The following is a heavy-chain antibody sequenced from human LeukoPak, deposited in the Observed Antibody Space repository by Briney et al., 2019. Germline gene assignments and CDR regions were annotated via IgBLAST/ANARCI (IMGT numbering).Heavy chain of an antibody. CDR2: IYYSGST. V-gene: IGHV4-59*01. CDR1: GGSISSYY. D-gene: IGHD3-9*01. J-gene: IGHJ6*02. Sequence: SETLSLTCTVSGGSISSYYWSWIRQPPGKGLEWIGYIYYSGSTNYSPSLKSRVTISVDTSKNQFSLKLSSVTAADTAVYYCARGHVLRYFDWLPQMRYYYYYYGMDVWGQGTTVTVSS. CDR3: ARGHVLRYFDWLPQMRYYYYYYGMDV.